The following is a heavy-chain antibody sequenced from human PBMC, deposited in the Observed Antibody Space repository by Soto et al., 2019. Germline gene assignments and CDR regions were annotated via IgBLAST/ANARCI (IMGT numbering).Heavy chain of an antibody. CDR3: VRDLTRGTVTTGGPFDY. CDR2: IIPIFGTA. J-gene: IGHJ4*02. V-gene: IGHV1-69*01. CDR1: GGTFSSYA. Sequence: QVQLVQSGAEVKKPGSSVKVSCKASGGTFSSYAISWVRQAPGQGLEWMGGIIPIFGTANYAQKFQGRVTITADESTSTAYMELSSLRSEDTAVYYCVRDLTRGTVTTGGPFDYWGQGTLVTVSS. D-gene: IGHD4-17*01.